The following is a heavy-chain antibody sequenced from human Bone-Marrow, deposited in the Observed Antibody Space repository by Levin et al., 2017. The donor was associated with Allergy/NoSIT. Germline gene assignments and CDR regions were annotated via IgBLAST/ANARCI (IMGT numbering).Heavy chain of an antibody. J-gene: IGHJ4*02. CDR2: IWYDGSHE. D-gene: IGHD6-13*01. V-gene: IGHV3-33*01. CDR1: GFTFSSYG. CDR3: AREQQLPKYFHY. Sequence: GESLKISCTASGFTFSSYGMHWVRQAPGKGLEWVALIWYDGSHEFYADSVKGRFTISRDNSKNTLYLQMSSLRAEDTAVYYCAREQQLPKYFHYWGQGTLVTVSS.